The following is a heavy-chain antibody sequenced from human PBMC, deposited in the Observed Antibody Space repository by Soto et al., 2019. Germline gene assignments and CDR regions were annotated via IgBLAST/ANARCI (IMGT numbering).Heavy chain of an antibody. CDR2: IFPSGST. D-gene: IGHD1-20*01. Sequence: SETMSLTCTVAGGYISSGGFYWSWIRQLPEKGLEWIAYIFPSGSTYYNPSLRSRVTISVDTSKNQFSLKLTSVTAADTAVYYCARVGGINWFDPWGQGTLVTVSS. CDR3: ARVGGINWFDP. CDR1: GGYISSGGFY. V-gene: IGHV4-31*03. J-gene: IGHJ5*02.